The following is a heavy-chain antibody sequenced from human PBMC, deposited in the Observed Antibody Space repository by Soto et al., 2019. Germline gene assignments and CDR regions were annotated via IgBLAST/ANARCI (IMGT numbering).Heavy chain of an antibody. V-gene: IGHV4-30-4*01. Sequence: PSETLSLTCSVSGGSISSGYYYWSWIRQPPGKGLEWIGNIYYSGNTYYNPSLKSRLIISIDTSKNQFSLKVGSVTAADTAVYYCARGSIVVVPAATTYYYYYGMDVWGQGTTVTVSS. CDR2: IYYSGNT. CDR1: GGSISSGYYY. J-gene: IGHJ6*02. CDR3: ARGSIVVVPAATTYYYYYGMDV. D-gene: IGHD2-2*01.